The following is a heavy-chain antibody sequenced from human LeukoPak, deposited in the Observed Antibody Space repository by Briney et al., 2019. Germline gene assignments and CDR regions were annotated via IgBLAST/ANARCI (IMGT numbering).Heavy chain of an antibody. CDR3: AKDASTTNNFYFFDY. CDR1: GFTFSSYG. Sequence: GGSLRLSCAASGFTFSSYGMHWVRQVPGKGLEWISGISKSGDITFYADSVKGRFTISRDTSKSAVYLQMNNLRAEDTAIYYCAKDASTTNNFYFFDYWGQGALATVSS. D-gene: IGHD1-1*01. J-gene: IGHJ4*02. CDR2: ISKSGDIT. V-gene: IGHV3-23*01.